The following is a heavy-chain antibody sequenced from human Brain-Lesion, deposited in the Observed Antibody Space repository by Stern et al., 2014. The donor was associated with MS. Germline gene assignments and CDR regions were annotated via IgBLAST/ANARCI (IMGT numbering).Heavy chain of an antibody. CDR1: GDSLSSSTFY. CDR2: VYYSGNP. J-gene: IGHJ4*02. Sequence: VQLVESGPGLVKPSDTLSLTCSVSGDSLSSSTFYWGWIRQPPGKGPEGIGGVYYSGNPFYPPSLKGRVPISFDTSKTQFSLRLASVTAADTAVYYCARHQLGYGYAYLRYWGPGTLVPVSS. D-gene: IGHD5-18*01. CDR3: ARHQLGYGYAYLRY. V-gene: IGHV4-39*01.